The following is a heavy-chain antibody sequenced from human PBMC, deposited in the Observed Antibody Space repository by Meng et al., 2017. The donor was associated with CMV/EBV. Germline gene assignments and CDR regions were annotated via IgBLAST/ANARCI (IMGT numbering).Heavy chain of an antibody. V-gene: IGHV3-30*02. J-gene: IGHJ5*02. CDR3: AKERTTHAKKNWFDP. D-gene: IGHD1-7*01. CDR2: IRNDGSNK. Sequence: GESLKISCAASGFTFSSYGMHWVRQAPGKGLEWVAFIRNDGSNKYYADSVKGRFTISRDNLKNTLHLQMNSLRAEDTALYYCAKERTTHAKKNWFDPWGQGTLVTVSS. CDR1: GFTFSSYG.